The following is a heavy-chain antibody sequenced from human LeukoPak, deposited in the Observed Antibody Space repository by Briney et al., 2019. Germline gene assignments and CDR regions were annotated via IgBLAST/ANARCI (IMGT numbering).Heavy chain of an antibody. CDR1: GFTFSSYA. CDR2: ISYDGSNK. D-gene: IGHD6-19*01. Sequence: RGSLRLPCAASGFTFSSYAMHWVRQAPGKGLEWVAVISYDGSNKYYADSVKGRFTISRDNSKNTLYLQMNSLRAEDTAVYYCARDGSGWLYWGQGTLVTVSS. V-gene: IGHV3-30-3*01. CDR3: ARDGSGWLY. J-gene: IGHJ4*02.